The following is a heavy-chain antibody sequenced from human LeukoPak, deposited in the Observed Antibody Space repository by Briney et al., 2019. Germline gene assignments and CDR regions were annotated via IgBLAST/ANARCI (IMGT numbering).Heavy chain of an antibody. CDR1: GFTFSTYG. Sequence: GGSLRLSCAASGFTFSTYGMHWVRQAPGKGLEWVAVISYDGSEKYYADSVKGRFTFSRDNSKNTLYLQMNSLRTEDTALYYCAKGGVVGAIDYWGQGTLVTVSS. V-gene: IGHV3-30*18. CDR2: ISYDGSEK. CDR3: AKGGVVGAIDY. J-gene: IGHJ4*02. D-gene: IGHD1-26*01.